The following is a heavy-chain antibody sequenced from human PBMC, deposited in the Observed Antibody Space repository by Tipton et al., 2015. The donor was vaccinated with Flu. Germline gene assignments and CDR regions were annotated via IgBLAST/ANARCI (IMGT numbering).Heavy chain of an antibody. J-gene: IGHJ4*02. CDR2: IRSDETTE. V-gene: IGHV3-30*02. Sequence: SGFTFRTNGMHWVRQAPGKGLEWVAHIRSDETTEYADSVKGRFTISRDNSMNMVFLQMNSLRAEDTAMYYCAKDGLLRSLLFDFWGQGTLVTVSS. CDR1: GFTFRTNG. CDR3: AKDGLLRSLLFDF. D-gene: IGHD5-18*01.